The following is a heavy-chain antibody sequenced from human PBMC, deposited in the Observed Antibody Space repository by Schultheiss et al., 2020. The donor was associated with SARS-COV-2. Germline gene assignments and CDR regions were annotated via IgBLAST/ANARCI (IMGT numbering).Heavy chain of an antibody. D-gene: IGHD4-17*01. J-gene: IGHJ4*02. V-gene: IGHV4-34*01. CDR3: GRVSKTDYDAIDD. Sequence: GSLRLSCAVSADSSSPYSWTWIRQPPGKGLDWVGEISYDGDTNYNPSLTSRVTISIDTSKRQFSLRLTSVTAADTGLYYCGRVSKTDYDAIDDWGQGTLVTVSS. CDR1: ADSSSPYS. CDR2: ISYDGDT.